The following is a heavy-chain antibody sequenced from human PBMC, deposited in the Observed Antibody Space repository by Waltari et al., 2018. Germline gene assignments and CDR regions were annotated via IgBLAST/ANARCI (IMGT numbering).Heavy chain of an antibody. CDR2: ISSSSSYI. CDR1: GFTFSSYS. V-gene: IGHV3-21*01. Sequence: EVQLVESGGGLVKPGGSLSLSCAASGFTFSSYSMNWVRQAPGKGVRWVSSISSSSSYIYYADSVKGRFTISRDNAKNSLYLQMNSLRAEDTAVYYCARDHSSGWSDWGQGTLVTVSS. D-gene: IGHD6-19*01. CDR3: ARDHSSGWSD. J-gene: IGHJ4*02.